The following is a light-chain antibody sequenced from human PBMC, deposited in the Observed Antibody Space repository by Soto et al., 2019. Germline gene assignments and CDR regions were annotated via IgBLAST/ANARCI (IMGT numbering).Light chain of an antibody. Sequence: DIQLTQCPSFRSASVGDRVTSTCRASQGITSSLAWYQQKPGKAPKLLIYDASSLQSGVPSRFSGIGSGTEFTLTISSMTPDDFATYYCQPYNHYWTFGQGTKVDIK. CDR2: DAS. CDR3: QPYNHYWT. J-gene: IGKJ1*01. CDR1: QGITSS. V-gene: IGKV1-9*01.